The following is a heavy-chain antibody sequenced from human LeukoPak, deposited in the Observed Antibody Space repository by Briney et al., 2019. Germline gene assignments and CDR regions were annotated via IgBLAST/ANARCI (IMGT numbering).Heavy chain of an antibody. CDR2: IYPKSGAT. J-gene: IGHJ1*01. Sequence: ASVKVSCKASGYTFTGYYMHWLRQAPGEGLEWMGWIYPKSGATNYAQKFRGRVTMTRDTSISTLYMEVSRLRSDDTAVYYCARGLRDSSGREYFQDWGQGTLVTVSS. V-gene: IGHV1-2*02. CDR1: GYTFTGYY. D-gene: IGHD3-22*01. CDR3: ARGLRDSSGREYFQD.